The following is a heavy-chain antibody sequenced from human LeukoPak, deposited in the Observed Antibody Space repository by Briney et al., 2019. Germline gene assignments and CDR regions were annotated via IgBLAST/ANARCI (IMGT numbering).Heavy chain of an antibody. CDR2: ISYDGSNK. CDR1: GFTFSSYG. J-gene: IGHJ4*02. V-gene: IGHV3-30*18. Sequence: PGGSLRLSCAASGFTFSSYGMHWVRQAPGKGLEWVAVISYDGSNKYYADSVKGRFTISRDNSKNTLYLQMNSLRAEDTAVYYCAKAQDIVVVPAAGNNFDYWGQGTLVTVYS. D-gene: IGHD2-2*01. CDR3: AKAQDIVVVPAAGNNFDY.